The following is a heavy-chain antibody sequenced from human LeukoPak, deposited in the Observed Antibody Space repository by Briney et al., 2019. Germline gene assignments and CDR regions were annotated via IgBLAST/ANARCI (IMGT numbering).Heavy chain of an antibody. CDR1: GFTFSSYA. D-gene: IGHD1-26*01. J-gene: IGHJ3*01. V-gene: IGHV3-23*01. Sequence: PGGSLRLSCAASGFTFSSYAMSWVRQAPGKGLEWVSVISGSGGTTYHADSVKGRFTISRDNSKSTLFLQMNSLRDGDTAIYYCVKDAPVGGSYLRGDAFDVWGPGTMVTVSS. CDR3: VKDAPVGGSYLRGDAFDV. CDR2: ISGSGGTT.